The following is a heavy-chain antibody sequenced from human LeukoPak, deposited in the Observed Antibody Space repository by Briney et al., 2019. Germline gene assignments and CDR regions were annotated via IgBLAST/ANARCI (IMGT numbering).Heavy chain of an antibody. D-gene: IGHD5-12*01. V-gene: IGHV4-59*01. J-gene: IGHJ4*02. CDR2: VFNNGGT. CDR3: VASYGGYVLDY. CDR1: GGSIGSYH. Sequence: SETLSLTCSVSGGSIGSYHWNWIRQPSGKGLEWIGIVFNNGGTKHNPSLKSRVAISVDTSKNQFALKLSSVTAADTAVYYCVASYGGYVLDYWGQGALGIVSS.